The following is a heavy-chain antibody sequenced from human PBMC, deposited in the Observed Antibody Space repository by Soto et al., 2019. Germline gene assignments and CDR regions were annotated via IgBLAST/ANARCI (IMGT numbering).Heavy chain of an antibody. CDR3: GTPFTRLPLDY. J-gene: IGHJ4*02. CDR1: GFTFSSYA. V-gene: IGHV3-23*01. D-gene: IGHD3-10*01. Sequence: GALRLSCAASGFTFSSYAMSWVRQAPGKGLEWVSAISGSGGSTYYADSVKGRFTISRDNSKNTLYLQMNSLRAEDTAVYYCGTPFTRLPLDYWGQGTLVTVSS. CDR2: ISGSGGST.